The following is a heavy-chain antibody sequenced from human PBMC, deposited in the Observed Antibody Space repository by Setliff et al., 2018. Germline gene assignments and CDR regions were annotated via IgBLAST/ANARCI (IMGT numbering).Heavy chain of an antibody. CDR3: ATYKRSSSFEY. CDR1: GFTFSNHW. CDR2: INQDGSGK. Sequence: GGSLRLSCAASGFTFSNHWMNWVRQAPGKGLEWVATINQDGSGKYYVDSVKGRFTISRDNAKNSLYLQMNSPRAEDTAVYYCATYKRSSSFEYWGQGSLVTVSS. D-gene: IGHD6-6*01. V-gene: IGHV3-7*03. J-gene: IGHJ4*02.